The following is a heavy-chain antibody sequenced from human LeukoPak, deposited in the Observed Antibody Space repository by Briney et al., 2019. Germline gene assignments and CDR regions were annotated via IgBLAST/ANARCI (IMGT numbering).Heavy chain of an antibody. Sequence: PGGSLRLSCAASGFTFSNYGMHWVRQAPGKGLEWVTFIRYDGSNEYYADSVRGRFTISRDNSKNTLYLQMNSLRGGDTAVYYCARDPRPAVFAPFFDYWGQGTLVTVSS. J-gene: IGHJ4*02. V-gene: IGHV3-30*02. CDR3: ARDPRPAVFAPFFDY. CDR2: IRYDGSNE. CDR1: GFTFSNYG.